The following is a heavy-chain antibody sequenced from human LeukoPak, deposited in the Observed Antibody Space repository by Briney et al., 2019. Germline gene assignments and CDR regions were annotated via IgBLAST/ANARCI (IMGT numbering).Heavy chain of an antibody. J-gene: IGHJ4*02. D-gene: IGHD4-17*01. Sequence: SETLSLTCAVYGGSFSGYYWSWIRQPPGKGLEWIGYIYYSGSTNYNPSLKSRVIISVDTSKNQFSLKLSSVAAADTAVYYCARDYGDYFDYWGQGTLVTVSS. CDR3: ARDYGDYFDY. CDR2: IYYSGST. CDR1: GGSFSGYY. V-gene: IGHV4-59*01.